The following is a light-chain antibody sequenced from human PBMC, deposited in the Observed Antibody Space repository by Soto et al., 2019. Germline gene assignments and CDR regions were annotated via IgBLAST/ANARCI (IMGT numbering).Light chain of an antibody. Sequence: QSALTQPRSVSGSPGQSVTISCTGTSSDVGAYNYVSWYQHHPGKAPKLMIYDVSKRPSGVPDRFSGSKSGNTASLTISGLQAEDDADYYCCSYAGSYTFDVLFGGGTKLTVL. CDR1: SSDVGAYNY. J-gene: IGLJ2*01. V-gene: IGLV2-11*01. CDR3: CSYAGSYTFDVL. CDR2: DVS.